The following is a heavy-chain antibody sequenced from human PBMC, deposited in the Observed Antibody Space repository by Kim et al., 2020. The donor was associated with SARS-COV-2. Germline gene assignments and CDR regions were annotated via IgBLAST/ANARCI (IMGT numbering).Heavy chain of an antibody. CDR3: AKAAGYCSSTSCYSQIDV. Sequence: GGSLRLSCAASGFTFSSYAMSWVRQAPGKGLEWVSGISGSGGSTYSADSVKGRFTISRDNSKNTLYMQINSLRAEDTAVYYCAKAAGYCSSTSCYSQIDVWGKGTTVTVSS. CDR2: ISGSGGST. V-gene: IGHV3-23*01. J-gene: IGHJ6*04. D-gene: IGHD2-2*02. CDR1: GFTFSSYA.